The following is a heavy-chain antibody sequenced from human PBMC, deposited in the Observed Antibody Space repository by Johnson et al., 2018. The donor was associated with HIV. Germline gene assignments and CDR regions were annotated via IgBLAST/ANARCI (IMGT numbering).Heavy chain of an antibody. CDR3: ARDGGYCGSTSCVRHWASAFDI. V-gene: IGHV3-30-3*01. D-gene: IGHD2-2*01. CDR1: AFTFSRHA. Sequence: QMLLVESGGGVVQPERSLRLSCSASAFTFSRHAMHWVRQAPGKGPEWVACISYDGSNKYYADSVKGRFTISRDNSKNTLYLQMNSLRAEDTAVYYCARDGGYCGSTSCVRHWASAFDIWGQGTMVTVSS. J-gene: IGHJ3*02. CDR2: ISYDGSNK.